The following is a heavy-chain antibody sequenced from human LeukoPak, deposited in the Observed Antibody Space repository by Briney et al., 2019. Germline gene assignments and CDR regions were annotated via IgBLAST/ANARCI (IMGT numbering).Heavy chain of an antibody. D-gene: IGHD5-18*01. J-gene: IGHJ4*02. CDR1: GGSFSGYY. V-gene: IGHV4-34*01. CDR2: INHSGST. CDR3: ARDRYIYGSVDRFDY. Sequence: SETLSLTCAVYGGSFSGYYWSWTRQPPGKGLEWIGEINHSGSTNYNPSLKSRVTISVDTSKNQFSLKLSSVTAADTAVYYCARDRYIYGSVDRFDYWGQGTLVTVSS.